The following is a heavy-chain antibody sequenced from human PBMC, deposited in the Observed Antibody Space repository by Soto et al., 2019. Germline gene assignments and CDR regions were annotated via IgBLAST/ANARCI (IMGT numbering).Heavy chain of an antibody. Sequence: ASVKVSCKASGYTFTSYDINWVRQATGQGLEWMGWMNPNSGNTGYAQKFQGRVTMTRNTSISTAYMELSSLRSEDTAVYYCARPFQGIAARLHYYYNMDVWGKGTTVTVSS. J-gene: IGHJ6*03. D-gene: IGHD6-6*01. CDR2: MNPNSGNT. V-gene: IGHV1-8*01. CDR1: GYTFTSYD. CDR3: ARPFQGIAARLHYYYNMDV.